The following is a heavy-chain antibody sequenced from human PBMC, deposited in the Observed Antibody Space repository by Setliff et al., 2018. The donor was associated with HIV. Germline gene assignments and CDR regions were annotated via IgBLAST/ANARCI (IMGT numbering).Heavy chain of an antibody. CDR2: IYYTGST. CDR1: GGPMRSSSYY. CDR3: ARRLAIGHWYFDI. Sequence: SETLSLTCSVSGGPMRSSSYYWGWIRQPPGKGLEWIGSIYYTGSTYSNPSLKSRLPISEDASKSQFSLTLRSVTAADTAVYYCARRLAIGHWYFDIWGRGTLVTVSS. V-gene: IGHV4-39*01. J-gene: IGHJ2*01.